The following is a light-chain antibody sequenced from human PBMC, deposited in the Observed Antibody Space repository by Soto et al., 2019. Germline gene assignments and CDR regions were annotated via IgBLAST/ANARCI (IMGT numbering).Light chain of an antibody. CDR3: QQHNRYPLT. Sequence: DIPLTDSQTVISASVGDQFTLTRRASQALSNCLAWYQQKPGKAPDLLIYSASTLQSGVPSRFSGSGSETEFTLTIRALQPEDVATYYCQQHNRYPLTFGGGTKVDIK. CDR1: QALSNC. CDR2: SAS. V-gene: IGKV1-9*01. J-gene: IGKJ4*01.